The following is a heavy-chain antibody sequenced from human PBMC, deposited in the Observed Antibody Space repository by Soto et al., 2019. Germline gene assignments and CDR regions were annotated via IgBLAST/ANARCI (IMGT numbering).Heavy chain of an antibody. CDR2: NSAYNGNT. CDR3: ARGPPSWEMLVDFLGAY. D-gene: IGHD1-26*01. V-gene: IGHV1-18*04. J-gene: IGHJ4*02. Sequence: QAHLVQSGAEVKRPGASVKVSCKASGYTFNNYGINWVRQAPGQGLEWMGWNSAYNGNTRHAQKFQDRLTMTTDTSTSTAYMELRSLRSDDTAIYYCARGPPSWEMLVDFLGAYWGQGSLVTVSS. CDR1: GYTFNNYG.